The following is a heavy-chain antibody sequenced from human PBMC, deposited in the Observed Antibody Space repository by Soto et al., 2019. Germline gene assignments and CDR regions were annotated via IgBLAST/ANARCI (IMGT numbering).Heavy chain of an antibody. J-gene: IGHJ6*02. CDR1: GGYFSGYY. CDR2: INHSGST. V-gene: IGHV4-34*01. D-gene: IGHD6-19*01. Sequence: SETLSLTCAVYGGYFSGYYWSWIRQPPGKGLEWIGEINHSGSTNYNPSLKSRVTISVDTSKNQFSLKLSSVTAADTAVYYCARGGSYSSGWYNYYYGMDVWGQGTTVTVSS. CDR3: ARGGSYSSGWYNYYYGMDV.